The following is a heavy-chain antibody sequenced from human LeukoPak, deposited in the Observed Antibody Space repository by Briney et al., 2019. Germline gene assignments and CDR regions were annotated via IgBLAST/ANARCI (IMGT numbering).Heavy chain of an antibody. V-gene: IGHV4-59*01. CDR3: ARGGGVAGYYYYYYMDV. D-gene: IGHD6-19*01. CDR2: IYYTGST. CDR1: GGSISTYY. Sequence: SETLSLTCTVSGGSISTYYWSWIRQPPGKGLEWIGFIYYTGSTNYNPSLKSRVIMSVDTSKNQFSLKLSSVTAADTAVYYCARGGGVAGYYYYYYMDVWGKGTTVTISS. J-gene: IGHJ6*03.